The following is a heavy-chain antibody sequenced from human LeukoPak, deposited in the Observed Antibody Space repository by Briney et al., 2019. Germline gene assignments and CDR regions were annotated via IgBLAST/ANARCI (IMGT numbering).Heavy chain of an antibody. CDR1: GFTFSNAW. J-gene: IGHJ4*02. Sequence: GGSLRLSCAASGFTFSNAWMSWVRQAPGKGLEWVGRIKRKTDGGTTDYAAPVKGRFTISRDDSKKTLHLQMNSLKTEDTAMYYCTTERNYDILTGYRPFCFWGQGTLVTVSS. D-gene: IGHD3-9*01. CDR3: TTERNYDILTGYRPFCF. V-gene: IGHV3-15*01. CDR2: IKRKTDGGTT.